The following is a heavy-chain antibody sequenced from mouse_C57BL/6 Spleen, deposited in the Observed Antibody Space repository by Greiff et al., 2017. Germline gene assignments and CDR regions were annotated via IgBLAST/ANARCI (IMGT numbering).Heavy chain of an antibody. CDR1: GYTFTGYW. V-gene: IGHV1-9*01. CDR3: ARGWLLRFAY. Sequence: QVQLQQSGAELMKPGASVKLSCKATGYTFTGYWIEWVKQRPGHGLEWIGEILPGSGSTNYNEKFKGKATFTADTSSNTAYMHLSSLRTEDSAIYYCARGWLLRFAYWGQGTLVTVSA. D-gene: IGHD2-3*01. CDR2: ILPGSGST. J-gene: IGHJ3*01.